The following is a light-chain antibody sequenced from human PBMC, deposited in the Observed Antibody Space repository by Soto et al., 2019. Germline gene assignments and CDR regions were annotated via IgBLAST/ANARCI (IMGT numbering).Light chain of an antibody. CDR1: QSVSSSY. V-gene: IGKV3-20*01. J-gene: IGKJ5*01. CDR3: QQYGSSPIT. Sequence: EIVFTQSPGSLSLSPGERATLSYRASQSVSSSYLAWYQQKPGQAPRLLIYGASSRATGIPDRFSGGGSGTDFTLTISRLEPEDFAVYDCQQYGSSPITFGQGTRLEIK. CDR2: GAS.